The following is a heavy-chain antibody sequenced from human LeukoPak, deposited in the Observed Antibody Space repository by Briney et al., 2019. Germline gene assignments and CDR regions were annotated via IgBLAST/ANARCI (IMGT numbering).Heavy chain of an antibody. V-gene: IGHV3-7*01. CDR2: IKEDGSEK. CDR1: GFTFSSYA. J-gene: IGHJ4*02. Sequence: PGGSLRLSCAASGFTFSSYAMSWVRQAPGKGLEWVANIKEDGSEKKYVDSVKGRFTVSRDNVKNALFMQMNSLKVEDTAVYYCVRDYVWESHRQFDYWGQGTMVTVSS. D-gene: IGHD3-16*01. CDR3: VRDYVWESHRQFDY.